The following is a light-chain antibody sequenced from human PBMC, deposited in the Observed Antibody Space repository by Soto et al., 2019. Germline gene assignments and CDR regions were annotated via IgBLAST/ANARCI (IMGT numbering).Light chain of an antibody. J-gene: IGLJ1*01. CDR2: DVQ. CDR3: YSYAGDYTFV. Sequence: QSALTQPRSVSGSPGQSVTISCTGTSSDVGGYNYVSWYQQHPGRAPRVMIYDVQTRPSGVPDRFSGSKSGNTASLTISELQAEDEADYYCYSYAGDYTFVFGTGTKLTVL. V-gene: IGLV2-11*01. CDR1: SSDVGGYNY.